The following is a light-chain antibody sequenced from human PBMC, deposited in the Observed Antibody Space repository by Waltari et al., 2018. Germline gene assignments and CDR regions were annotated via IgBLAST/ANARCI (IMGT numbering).Light chain of an antibody. Sequence: EIVMTQSPATPSVSPGDRATLSCRASQSVSSNLAWYQQHPGQAPRLLIYAASTMATGVPARFSGSGSGTDFTLTISSLQSEDFAVYYCQQYNGWPRTFGQGTKVEI. V-gene: IGKV3-15*01. J-gene: IGKJ1*01. CDR3: QQYNGWPRT. CDR1: QSVSSN. CDR2: AAS.